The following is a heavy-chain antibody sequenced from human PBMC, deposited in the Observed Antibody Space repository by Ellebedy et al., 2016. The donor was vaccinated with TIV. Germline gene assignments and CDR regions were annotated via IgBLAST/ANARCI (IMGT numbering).Heavy chain of an antibody. V-gene: IGHV3-7*01. Sequence: GGSLRLSXLASAFTFNNDWMAWVRQVPGKGLEWVALINPDGSQREYVDSVKGRCTISRDNAQNSLYLQMNSLRAEDTALYYCARDPFNGALDYWGQGTLVTVSS. CDR3: ARDPFNGALDY. CDR1: AFTFNNDW. D-gene: IGHD4-17*01. J-gene: IGHJ4*02. CDR2: INPDGSQR.